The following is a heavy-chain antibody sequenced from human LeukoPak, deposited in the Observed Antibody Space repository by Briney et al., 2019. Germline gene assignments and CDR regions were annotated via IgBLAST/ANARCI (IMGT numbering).Heavy chain of an antibody. CDR1: GFTFGDYT. J-gene: IGHJ4*02. V-gene: IGHV3-23*01. Sequence: GGSLRLSCTTSGFTFGDYTISWVRQAPGKGLEWVSTISGSGGSTYYVDSVKGRFTISRDNSRNTLDIEMNSLRPEDTAVYYCAKTSQYSSGWFDYWGQGTLVTVSS. D-gene: IGHD6-19*01. CDR3: AKTSQYSSGWFDY. CDR2: ISGSGGST.